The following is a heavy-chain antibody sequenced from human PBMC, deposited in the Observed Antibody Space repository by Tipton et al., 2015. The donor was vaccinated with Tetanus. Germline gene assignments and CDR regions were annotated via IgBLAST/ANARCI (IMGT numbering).Heavy chain of an antibody. Sequence: GSLRLSCVGSGFTFSDYSINWVRQAPGRGLEWVTFISGSGGHIYYADSVKGRFTVSRDNAKNSVYLQMSSLRDDDTAIYYCARDRRSYIASAGYGMDVWDQGTPVTASS. V-gene: IGHV3-48*02. CDR3: ARDRRSYIASAGYGMDV. D-gene: IGHD6-13*01. CDR1: GFTFSDYS. CDR2: ISGSGGHI. J-gene: IGHJ6*02.